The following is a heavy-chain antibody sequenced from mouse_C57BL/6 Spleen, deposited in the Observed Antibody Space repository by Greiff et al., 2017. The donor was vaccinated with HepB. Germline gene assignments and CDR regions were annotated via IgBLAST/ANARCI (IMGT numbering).Heavy chain of an antibody. CDR3: ARRSMITTRNYYAMDY. CDR2: ISSGSSTI. V-gene: IGHV5-17*01. D-gene: IGHD2-4*01. Sequence: DVHLVESGGGLVKPGGSLKLSCAASGFTFSDYGMHWVRQAPEKGLEWVAYISSGSSTIYYADTVKGRFTISRDNAKNTLFLQMTSLRSEDTAMYYCARRSMITTRNYYAMDYWGQGTSVTVSS. CDR1: GFTFSDYG. J-gene: IGHJ4*01.